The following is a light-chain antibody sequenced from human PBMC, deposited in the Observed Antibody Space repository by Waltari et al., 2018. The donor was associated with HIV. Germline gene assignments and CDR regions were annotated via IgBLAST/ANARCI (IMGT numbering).Light chain of an antibody. CDR3: MQGLQTPYI. V-gene: IGKV2-28*01. CDR1: QSLLHSNGYNY. J-gene: IGKJ2*01. Sequence: DFVMTQSPLSLPVTPGEPASISCRSSQSLLHSNGYNYLDWYLQKPGQSPQLLIYLGSNRASGVPDRFSDSGSGTDFTLKISRVEAEDVGVYYCMQGLQTPYIFGQGTKLEIK. CDR2: LGS.